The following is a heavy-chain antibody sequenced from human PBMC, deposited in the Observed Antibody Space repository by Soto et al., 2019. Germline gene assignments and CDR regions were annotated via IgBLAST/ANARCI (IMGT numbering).Heavy chain of an antibody. V-gene: IGHV1-69*08. J-gene: IGHJ6*03. CDR2: VIPLLDAS. CDR3: ASGKSQMSQDRMGFHYYIDV. D-gene: IGHD1-1*01. Sequence: QVQLAQSGAEVKKPGSSVKISCTASGVTFNNYTFTWVRRAPGQGLEWMGRVIPLLDASNYAEKFQDRVTITADRSTSTVYMELSGLRSDDSAIYYCASGKSQMSQDRMGFHYYIDVWGKGTTVTVSS. CDR1: GVTFNNYT.